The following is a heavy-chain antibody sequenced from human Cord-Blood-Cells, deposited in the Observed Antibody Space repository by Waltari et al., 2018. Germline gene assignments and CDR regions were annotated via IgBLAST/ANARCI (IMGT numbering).Heavy chain of an antibody. J-gene: IGHJ4*02. V-gene: IGHV1-69*12. CDR1: GGTFSSYA. D-gene: IGHD3-22*01. Sequence: QVQLVQSGAEVKKPGSSVKVSCKASGGTFSSYAISWVRQAPGQGLEWMGGIIPIFGTANYAQKFQGRVTITADESTSTAYMEPSSLRSEDTAVYYCARKYYDSSGYYYPFDYWGQGTLVTVSS. CDR2: IIPIFGTA. CDR3: ARKYYDSSGYYYPFDY.